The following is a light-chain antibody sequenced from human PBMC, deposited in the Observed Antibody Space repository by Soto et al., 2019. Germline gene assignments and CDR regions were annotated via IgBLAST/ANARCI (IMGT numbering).Light chain of an antibody. CDR1: QSLSSY. Sequence: EIVLTQSPVTLSLSPGERATLSCRASQSLSSYLAWYQQKPGQPPRLLIYDTSNRAPGIPARFSGSGSGTDFTLTISSLEPEDFAVYYCQQRSNWLRTFGQGTKVEIK. V-gene: IGKV3-11*01. CDR2: DTS. J-gene: IGKJ1*01. CDR3: QQRSNWLRT.